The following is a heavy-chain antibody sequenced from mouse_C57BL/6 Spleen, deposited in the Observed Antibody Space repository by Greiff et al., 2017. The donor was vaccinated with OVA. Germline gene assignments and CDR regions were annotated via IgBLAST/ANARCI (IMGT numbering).Heavy chain of an antibody. Sequence: VQLQQSGPVLVKPGASVKMSCKASGYTFTDYYMNWVKQSHGKSLEWIGVINPYNGGTSYNQKFKGKATLTVDKSSSTAYMELNSLTSEDSAVYYCARESNYEGFAYWGQGTLVTVSA. CDR3: ARESNYEGFAY. V-gene: IGHV1-19*01. D-gene: IGHD2-5*01. J-gene: IGHJ3*01. CDR2: INPYNGGT. CDR1: GYTFTDYY.